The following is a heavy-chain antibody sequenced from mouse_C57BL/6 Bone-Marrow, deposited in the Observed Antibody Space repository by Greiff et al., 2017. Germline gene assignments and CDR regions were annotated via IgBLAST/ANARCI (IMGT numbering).Heavy chain of an antibody. D-gene: IGHD1-1*01. CDR1: GYTFTSYW. CDR3: ARGYYGSYYAMDY. Sequence: QVQLKESGAELVKPGASVKMSCKASGYTFTSYWITWVKQRPGQGLEWIGDIYPGSGSTNYNEKFKSKATFTADTSSNTAYMQLSSLTTEDSAIYYCARGYYGSYYAMDYWGQGTSVTVSS. V-gene: IGHV1-55*01. CDR2: IYPGSGST. J-gene: IGHJ4*01.